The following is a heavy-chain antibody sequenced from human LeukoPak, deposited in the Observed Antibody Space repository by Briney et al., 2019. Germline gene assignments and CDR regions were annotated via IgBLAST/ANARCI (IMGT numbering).Heavy chain of an antibody. Sequence: TGGPLRLSCAASGFTFSSYAMSWVRQAPGKGLEWVSSISSSSYIYYADSVKGRFTISRDNAKNSLYLQMNSLRAEDTAVYYCARDSGGWYYDSSGSLDFDYWGQGTLVTVSS. CDR3: ARDSGGWYYDSSGSLDFDY. CDR1: GFTFSSYA. D-gene: IGHD3-22*01. J-gene: IGHJ4*02. V-gene: IGHV3-21*01. CDR2: ISSSSYI.